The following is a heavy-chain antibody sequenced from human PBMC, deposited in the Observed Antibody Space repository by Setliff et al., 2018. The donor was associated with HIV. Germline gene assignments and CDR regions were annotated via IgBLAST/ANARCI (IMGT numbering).Heavy chain of an antibody. D-gene: IGHD1-7*01. Sequence: LRLSCAVSGFSVSNKYMTWVRQAPGKGLEWVSIIYSDDYTYYADSIKGRFTISRDSSKNTLYLQMTSLRAEDTAVYYCARGRNRNYVVYGMDVWGQGTTVTVSS. CDR2: IYSDDYT. V-gene: IGHV3-66*01. CDR3: ARGRNRNYVVYGMDV. CDR1: GFSVSNKY. J-gene: IGHJ6*02.